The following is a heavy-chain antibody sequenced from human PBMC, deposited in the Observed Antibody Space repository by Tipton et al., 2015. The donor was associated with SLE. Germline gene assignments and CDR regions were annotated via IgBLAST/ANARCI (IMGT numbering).Heavy chain of an antibody. Sequence: GASISNYCWSWIRQPPGKGLEWIGYISYSGSTDYDPSLKSRVTISVDTSKNQLSLKLSSVTAADTALYYCARHYDGYSFDLWGQGTLVTVSS. V-gene: IGHV4-59*08. D-gene: IGHD5-12*01. CDR1: GASISNYC. J-gene: IGHJ5*02. CDR3: ARHYDGYSFDL. CDR2: ISYSGST.